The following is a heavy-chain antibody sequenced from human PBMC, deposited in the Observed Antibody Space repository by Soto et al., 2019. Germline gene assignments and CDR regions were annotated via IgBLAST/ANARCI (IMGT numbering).Heavy chain of an antibody. V-gene: IGHV4-59*08. J-gene: IGHJ6*03. CDR1: SGSFRSYY. CDR2: IYYSGST. Sequence: ASETLSLTCTVSSGSFRSYYWSWIRQPPGKGLEWIGYIYYSGSTNYNPSLKSRVTISVDTSKNQFSLKLSSVTAADTAVYYCARKGYYMDVWGKGTTVTVSS. CDR3: ARKGYYMDV.